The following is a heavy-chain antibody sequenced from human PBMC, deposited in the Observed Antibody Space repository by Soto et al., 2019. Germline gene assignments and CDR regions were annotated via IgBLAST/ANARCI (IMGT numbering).Heavy chain of an antibody. D-gene: IGHD2-21*02. CDR3: ARKIVVVTSTHLYYYYGMDV. J-gene: IGHJ6*02. Sequence: GASVKVSCKASGYSFTSYEINWVRQATGQGLEWMGWMNPKSGNTNFAQRFQGRVTMTRNTSISTAYMELSSLRSEDTAVYYCARKIVVVTSTHLYYYYGMDVWGQGTTVTASS. CDR1: GYSFTSYE. CDR2: MNPKSGNT. V-gene: IGHV1-8*01.